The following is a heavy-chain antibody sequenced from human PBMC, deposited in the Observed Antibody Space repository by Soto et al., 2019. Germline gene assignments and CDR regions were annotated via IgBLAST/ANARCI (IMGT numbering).Heavy chain of an antibody. D-gene: IGHD2-21*02. V-gene: IGHV3-53*02. Sequence: EVQLVETGGGLIQPGGSLRLSCAASGFTVSSNYMSWVRQAPGKGLEWVSVIYSGGSTYYADSVKGRFTISRDNSKNTLYLQMNSLRAEDTAVYYCARDPVGTAPYSYFDYWGQGTLVTVSS. CDR1: GFTVSSNY. J-gene: IGHJ4*02. CDR3: ARDPVGTAPYSYFDY. CDR2: IYSGGST.